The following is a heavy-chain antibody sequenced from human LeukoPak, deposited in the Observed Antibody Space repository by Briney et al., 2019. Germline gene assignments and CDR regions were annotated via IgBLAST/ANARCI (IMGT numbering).Heavy chain of an antibody. CDR2: ITRSNYI. CDR1: GFTFSSYS. J-gene: IGHJ6*03. V-gene: IGHV3-21*04. CDR3: AKRRGLELLYYYYMDV. D-gene: IGHD1-7*01. Sequence: PGGSLRLSCAASGFTFSSYSMNWVRQAPGKGLEWVSSITRSNYIYYADSVKGRFTISRDNSKNTLFLQMNSLRAEDTAVYYCAKRRGLELLYYYYMDVWGKGTTVTVSS.